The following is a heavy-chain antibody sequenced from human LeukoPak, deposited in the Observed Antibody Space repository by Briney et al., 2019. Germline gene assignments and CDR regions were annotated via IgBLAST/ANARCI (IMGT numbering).Heavy chain of an antibody. Sequence: ASVKVSCKASGYTFTGYYMHWVQQAPGQGLEWMGWINPNSGGTNYAQKFQGRVTMTRDTSISTAYVELSRLRSDDTAVYYCARVARRDIVVVPAAIVWFDPWGQGTLVTVSS. D-gene: IGHD2-2*01. CDR3: ARVARRDIVVVPAAIVWFDP. CDR2: INPNSGGT. V-gene: IGHV1-2*02. J-gene: IGHJ5*02. CDR1: GYTFTGYY.